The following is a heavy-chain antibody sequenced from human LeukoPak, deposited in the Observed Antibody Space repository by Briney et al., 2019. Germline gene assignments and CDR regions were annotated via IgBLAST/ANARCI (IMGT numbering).Heavy chain of an antibody. V-gene: IGHV5-51*01. CDR2: VYPGDSDT. J-gene: IGHJ4*01. D-gene: IGHD2-15*01. Sequence: AEALKISCMASGYNFATYWIVWVRQMPGKGLEWMGIVYPGDSDTRYSPSFQGQVTISADKSISTAYLQWSSLKASDTAMYYCARRGCGGGSCYYFDYWGHGTLVTVPS. CDR1: GYNFATYW. CDR3: ARRGCGGGSCYYFDY.